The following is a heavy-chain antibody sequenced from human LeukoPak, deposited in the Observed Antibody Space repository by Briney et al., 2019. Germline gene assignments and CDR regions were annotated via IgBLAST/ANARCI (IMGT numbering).Heavy chain of an antibody. D-gene: IGHD2/OR15-2a*01. CDR3: AKDRVSPGFNWFDP. Sequence: GGSLRLSCAASGVIISSYAMSWVRQAPGKGLEWVSAINGRGDNSYYADFVKGRFTISRDNSKSTVYLQMNSLRTEDTAVYYCAKDRVSPGFNWFDPWGQGTLVTVSS. CDR2: INGRGDNS. J-gene: IGHJ5*02. V-gene: IGHV3-23*01. CDR1: GVIISSYA.